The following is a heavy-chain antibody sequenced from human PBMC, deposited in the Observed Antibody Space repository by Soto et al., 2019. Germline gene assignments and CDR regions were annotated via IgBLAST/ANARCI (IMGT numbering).Heavy chain of an antibody. V-gene: IGHV4-38-2*01. J-gene: IGHJ4*02. CDR1: RYSISHGYY. D-gene: IGHD1-26*01. Sequence: SETLSLPCSVSRYSISHGYYWGWIRQPPGKDLEWLGSEFHGGNSYDNPSLKSPATISLDTSKNQFSLWLASVTAADTALYYCVRTTANQGRAYFDYWGEGILVT. CDR3: VRTTANQGRAYFDY. CDR2: EFHGGNS.